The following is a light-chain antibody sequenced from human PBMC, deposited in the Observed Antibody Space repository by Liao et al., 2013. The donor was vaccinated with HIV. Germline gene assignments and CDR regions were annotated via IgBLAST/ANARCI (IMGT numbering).Light chain of an antibody. CDR3: QVSYSSSDNWV. V-gene: IGLV3-25*02. J-gene: IGLJ3*02. CDR1: ALPNQY. CDR2: KDS. Sequence: SYELRQPPSVPVSPGQTARITCSGEALPNQYGYWYQQKPGQAPVLLIYKDSERPSGIPERFSGSNSGDTATLTISGTQAADEADYYCQVSYSSSDNWVFGGGTKLTVL.